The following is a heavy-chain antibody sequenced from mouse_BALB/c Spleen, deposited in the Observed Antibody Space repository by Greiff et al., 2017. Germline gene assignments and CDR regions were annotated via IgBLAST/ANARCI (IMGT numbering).Heavy chain of an antibody. CDR1: GYSITSDYA. Sequence: EVQLQESGPGLVKPSQSLSLTCTVTGYSITSDYAWNWIRQFPGNKLEWMGYISYSGSTSYNPSLKSRISITRDTSKNQFFLQLNSVTTEDTATYYCARSWPYYYAMDYWGQGTSVTVSS. CDR2: ISYSGST. CDR3: ARSWPYYYAMDY. J-gene: IGHJ4*01. V-gene: IGHV3-2*02.